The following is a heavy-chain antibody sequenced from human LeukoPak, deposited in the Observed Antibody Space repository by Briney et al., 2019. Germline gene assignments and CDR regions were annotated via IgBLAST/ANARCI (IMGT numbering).Heavy chain of an antibody. D-gene: IGHD1-26*01. V-gene: IGHV3-7*01. CDR3: ARVQWELRGVGSYFEY. CDR2: IKQDGSEK. J-gene: IGHJ4*02. CDR1: GFTFSSYW. Sequence: GGSLRLSCVVSGFTFSSYWMCWVRQTRGKGLEWVANIKQDGSEKYYVDSVKGRFTMSRDNAKNSLYLQMNSLRAEDTAVYYCARVQWELRGVGSYFEYWGQGALVTVSS.